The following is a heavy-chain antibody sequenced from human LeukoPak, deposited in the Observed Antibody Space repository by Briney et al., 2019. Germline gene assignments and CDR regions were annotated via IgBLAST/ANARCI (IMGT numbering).Heavy chain of an antibody. V-gene: IGHV3-30*04. CDR2: ISYDGSNK. Sequence: GGSLRLSCAASGFTFSSYAIHWVRQAPGKGLEWVAIISYDGSNKYYADSVKGRFTISRDNSKNTLYLQMNSLRAEDTAVYYCARDLEQLVIWGPDYWGQGTLVTVSS. CDR1: GFTFSSYA. J-gene: IGHJ4*02. D-gene: IGHD1/OR15-1a*01. CDR3: ARDLEQLVIWGPDY.